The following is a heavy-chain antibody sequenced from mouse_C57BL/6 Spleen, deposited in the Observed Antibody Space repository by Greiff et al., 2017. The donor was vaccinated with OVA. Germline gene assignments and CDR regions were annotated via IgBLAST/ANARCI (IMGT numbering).Heavy chain of an antibody. CDR2: INYDGSST. D-gene: IGHD4-1*01. J-gene: IGHJ2*01. Sequence: EVQLVESEGGLVQPGSSMKLSCTASGFTFSDYYMAWVRQVPEKGLEWVANINYDGSSTYYLDSLKSRFIISRDNAKNILYLQMSSLKSEDTATYYCARARTGTRYFDYWGQGTTLTVSS. CDR3: ARARTGTRYFDY. CDR1: GFTFSDYY. V-gene: IGHV5-16*01.